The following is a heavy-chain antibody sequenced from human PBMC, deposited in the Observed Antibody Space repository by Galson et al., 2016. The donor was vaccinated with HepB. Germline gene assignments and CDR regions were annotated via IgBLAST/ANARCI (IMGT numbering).Heavy chain of an antibody. J-gene: IGHJ3*01. CDR2: VNHGSGNT. V-gene: IGHV1-3*01. Sequence: SVKVSCKASGYTFIDYDMHWVRQSPGQRLEWMGWVNHGSGNTKYSQNFQDRVTITRETSARTHYMELSSLTSEDTAIYYCARDLIGNMDVWGQGTLVTASS. D-gene: IGHD3-16*02. CDR3: ARDLIGNMDV. CDR1: GYTFIDYD.